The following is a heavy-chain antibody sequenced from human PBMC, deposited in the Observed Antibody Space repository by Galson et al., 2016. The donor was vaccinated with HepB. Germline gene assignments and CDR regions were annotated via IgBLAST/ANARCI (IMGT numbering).Heavy chain of an antibody. Sequence: SLRLSCAASGFTFSTYYMNWVRQAPGKGLEWVSSISGTSDYINYADSVKGRFTVSRDNAKNSLYLQMNSLRAEDTAVYFCTRDPVSGWGDSYFDLWGRGTLVTVSS. J-gene: IGHJ2*01. V-gene: IGHV3-21*03. CDR2: ISGTSDYI. CDR1: GFTFSTYY. CDR3: TRDPVSGWGDSYFDL. D-gene: IGHD6-19*01.